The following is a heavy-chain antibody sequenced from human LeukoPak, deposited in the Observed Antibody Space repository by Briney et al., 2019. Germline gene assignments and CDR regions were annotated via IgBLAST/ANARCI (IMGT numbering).Heavy chain of an antibody. D-gene: IGHD3-22*01. CDR1: AFTFSSYA. J-gene: IGHJ4*02. V-gene: IGHV3-30-3*01. Sequence: GGSLRLSCAGSAFTFSSYAMQWVRQAPGKGLEWVAVISYDGSNKYYADPVKGRFTISRDNSKNTLYLQMNSLRAEDTAVYYCARAPITMIDYWGQGTLVTVSS. CDR2: ISYDGSNK. CDR3: ARAPITMIDY.